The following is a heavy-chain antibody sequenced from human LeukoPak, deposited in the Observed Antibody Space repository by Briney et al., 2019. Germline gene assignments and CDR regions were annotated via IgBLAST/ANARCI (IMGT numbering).Heavy chain of an antibody. CDR3: ARADSSGYYHPIN. CDR1: GFTFSSYE. CDR2: ISSSSSTI. V-gene: IGHV3-48*01. D-gene: IGHD3-22*01. J-gene: IGHJ4*02. Sequence: GGSLRLSCAASGFTFSSYEMNWVRQAPGKGLEWVSYISSSSSTIYYADSVKGRFTISRDNAKNSLYLQMNSLRAEDTAVYYCARADSSGYYHPINWGQGTLVTVSP.